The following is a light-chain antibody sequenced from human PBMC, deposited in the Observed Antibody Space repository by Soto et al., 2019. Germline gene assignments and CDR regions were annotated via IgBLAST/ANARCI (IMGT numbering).Light chain of an antibody. J-gene: IGLJ2*01. V-gene: IGLV2-11*01. CDR1: SSDFGGYNY. CDR2: DVS. Sequence: QSVLTQPRSVSGSPGQSVTISCTETSSDFGGYNYVSWYQQHPGKAPKLIIYDVSDRPSGVPDRFSGSKSGNAASLTISGLQPEDEADYYCSSYTTTTTQVFGGGTKLTVL. CDR3: SSYTTTTTQV.